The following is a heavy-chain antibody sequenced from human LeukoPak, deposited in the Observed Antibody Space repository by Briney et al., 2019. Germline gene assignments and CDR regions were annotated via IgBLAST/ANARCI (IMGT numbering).Heavy chain of an antibody. Sequence: SETLSLTCAVYGGPFSGYYWSWIRQPPGKGLEWIGEINHSGSTNYNPSLKSRVTISVDTSKNQFSLKLSSVTAADTAVYYCARFAGSYWGQGTLVTVSS. D-gene: IGHD3-10*01. V-gene: IGHV4-34*01. CDR3: ARFAGSY. J-gene: IGHJ4*02. CDR2: INHSGST. CDR1: GGPFSGYY.